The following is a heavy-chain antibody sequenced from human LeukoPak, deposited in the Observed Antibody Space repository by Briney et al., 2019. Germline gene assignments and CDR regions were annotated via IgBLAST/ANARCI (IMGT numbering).Heavy chain of an antibody. CDR3: AHRRDSSGYQYRYWFAP. Sequence: SGPTLVKPTQTLTLTCTFSGFSLTTSGVGVGWIRQPPGKALEWLALINWDDQKVYSPSLQSRLSITKDTSKNQVVLTMANVDPVDTATYYCAHRRDSSGYQYRYWFAPWGQGTLVTVSS. CDR2: INWDDQK. CDR1: GFSLTTSGVG. V-gene: IGHV2-5*02. J-gene: IGHJ5*02. D-gene: IGHD3-22*01.